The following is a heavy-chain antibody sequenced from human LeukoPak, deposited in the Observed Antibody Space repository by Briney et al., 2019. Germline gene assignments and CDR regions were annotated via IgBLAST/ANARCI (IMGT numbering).Heavy chain of an antibody. J-gene: IGHJ4*02. D-gene: IGHD6-19*01. CDR2: ISWNSGSI. CDR3: AKGYSSGWYEWGYFDY. CDR1: GFTFDDYA. V-gene: IGHV3-9*01. Sequence: GGSLRLSCAASGFTFDDYAMHWVRQAPGKGLEWVSGISWNSGSIGYADSVKGRFTISRDNAKNSPYLQMNSLRAEDTALYYCAKGYSSGWYEWGYFDYWGQGTLVTVSS.